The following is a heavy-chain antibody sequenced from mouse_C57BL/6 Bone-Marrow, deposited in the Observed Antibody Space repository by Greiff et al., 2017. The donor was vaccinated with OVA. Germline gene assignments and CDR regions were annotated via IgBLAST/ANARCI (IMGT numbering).Heavy chain of an antibody. V-gene: IGHV5-2*01. Sequence: EVKLVESGGGLVQPGESLKLSCESNEYEFPSHDMSWVRKTPEKRLEVVAAINSDGGSTYYPDTMERRFIISRDNTKKTLYLQMSSLMSEDTALYYGARHMGYGSSWYFDVWGTGTTVTVSS. CDR2: INSDGGST. J-gene: IGHJ1*03. CDR1: EYEFPSHD. D-gene: IGHD1-1*01. CDR3: ARHMGYGSSWYFDV.